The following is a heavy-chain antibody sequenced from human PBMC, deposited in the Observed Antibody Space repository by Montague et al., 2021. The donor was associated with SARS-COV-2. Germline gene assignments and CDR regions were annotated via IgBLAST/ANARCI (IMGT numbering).Heavy chain of an antibody. CDR1: GGSFSVYY. Sequence: SETLSLTCAVYGGSFSVYYWSWLRQSPGNGLEWIGEINHSGSANYNPSLKSRVIISVDTSKNQFTLKLTSVTAADTAVYYCAKERGVVRAARTLVAFDLWGQGTMVTVSS. J-gene: IGHJ3*01. V-gene: IGHV4-34*01. CDR2: INHSGSA. D-gene: IGHD2-2*01. CDR3: AKERGVVRAARTLVAFDL.